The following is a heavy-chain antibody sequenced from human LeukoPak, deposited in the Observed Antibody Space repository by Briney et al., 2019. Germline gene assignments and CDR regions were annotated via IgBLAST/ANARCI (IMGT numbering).Heavy chain of an antibody. CDR3: SLYSSSWRSFDY. D-gene: IGHD6-13*01. Sequence: GGSLRLSCAASGFTFSNAWMSWVRQAPGKGLEWVGRIKSKTDGGTTDYAAPVKGRFTISRDDSKNTLYLQMNSLKTEDTAVYYCSLYSSSWRSFDYWGQGTLVTVSS. V-gene: IGHV3-15*01. J-gene: IGHJ4*02. CDR2: IKSKTDGGTT. CDR1: GFTFSNAW.